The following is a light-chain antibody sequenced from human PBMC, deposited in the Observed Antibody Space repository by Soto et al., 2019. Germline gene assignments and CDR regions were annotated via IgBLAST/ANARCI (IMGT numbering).Light chain of an antibody. J-gene: IGKJ1*01. CDR2: GAS. CDR1: QDITTY. V-gene: IGKV1-39*01. CDR3: QQSHSTPWT. Sequence: DIQMTQSPSSLSASVGDRVTITCQASQDITTYLNWYQQKPGKAPKLLIYGASSLQSGVPSRFTGSGSGTDFILTISSLQPEDSATYHCQQSHSTPWTFGQGTKVEIK.